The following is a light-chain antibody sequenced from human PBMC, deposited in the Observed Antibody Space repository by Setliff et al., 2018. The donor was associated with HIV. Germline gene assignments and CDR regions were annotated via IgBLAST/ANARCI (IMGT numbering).Light chain of an antibody. CDR1: SNDVGVFKL. V-gene: IGLV2-23*02. Sequence: QSALTQPASVSGSPGQSITISCTGTSNDVGVFKLVSWYQQYPGKAPKLLIYEVTKRPSGVSIRFSGSKSGDTASLTISGLQAEDEADYYCCSNTGSNTYVFGSGTKVTVL. J-gene: IGLJ1*01. CDR3: CSNTGSNTYV. CDR2: EVT.